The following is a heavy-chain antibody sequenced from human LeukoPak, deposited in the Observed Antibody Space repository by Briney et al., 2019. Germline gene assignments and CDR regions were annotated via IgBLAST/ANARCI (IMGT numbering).Heavy chain of an antibody. CDR1: GFTLSSFW. J-gene: IGHJ4*02. CDR3: ATIKVRANNYDTDGFEY. CDR2: IKQDGNEK. V-gene: IGHV3-7*05. Sequence: PGGSLRLSCAASGFTLSSFWMGWVRQAPGKGLEWVANIKQDGNEKYYADSVKGRFTISRDNAKNSLYLQMNSLRAEDTAVYYCATIKVRANNYDTDGFEYWGQGTLVTVSS. D-gene: IGHD3-10*01.